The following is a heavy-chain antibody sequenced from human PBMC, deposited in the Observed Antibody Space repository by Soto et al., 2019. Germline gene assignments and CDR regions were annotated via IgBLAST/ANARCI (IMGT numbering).Heavy chain of an antibody. Sequence: SETLSLTCAVYGGSFSGYYWSWIRQPPGKGLEWIGEINHSGSTNYNPSLKSRVTISVDTSKNQFSLKLSSVTAADTAVYYCARGAGRRWLQRNWFDPWGQGTLVTVSS. D-gene: IGHD5-12*01. CDR3: ARGAGRRWLQRNWFDP. CDR1: GGSFSGYY. J-gene: IGHJ5*02. V-gene: IGHV4-34*01. CDR2: INHSGST.